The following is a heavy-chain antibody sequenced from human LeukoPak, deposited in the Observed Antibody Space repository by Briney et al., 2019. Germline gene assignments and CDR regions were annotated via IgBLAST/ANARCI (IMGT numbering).Heavy chain of an antibody. J-gene: IGHJ5*02. CDR3: ARVLGGGTSWFDP. CDR2: INPNSGGT. CDR1: GYTFTGYY. V-gene: IGHV1-2*02. D-gene: IGHD3-16*01. Sequence: ASVKVSCKASGYTFTGYYMHWVRQAPGQGLEWMGWINPNSGGTNYAQKFQGRVTMTRDTSTSTVYMELSSLRSEDTAVYYCARVLGGGTSWFDPWGQGTLVTVSS.